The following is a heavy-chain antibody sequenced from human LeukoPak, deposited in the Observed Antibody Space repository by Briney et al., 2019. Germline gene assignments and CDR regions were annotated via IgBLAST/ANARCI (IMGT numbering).Heavy chain of an antibody. CDR3: ARGLGYSSGWLTHFDY. Sequence: ASVKVSCKASGGTFSSYTISWVRQAPGQGLEWMGRIIPIFGTANYAQKFQGRVTITTDESTSTAYMELGSLRSEDTAVYYCARGLGYSSGWLTHFDYWGQGTLATVSS. CDR1: GGTFSSYT. V-gene: IGHV1-69*05. J-gene: IGHJ4*02. CDR2: IIPIFGTA. D-gene: IGHD6-19*01.